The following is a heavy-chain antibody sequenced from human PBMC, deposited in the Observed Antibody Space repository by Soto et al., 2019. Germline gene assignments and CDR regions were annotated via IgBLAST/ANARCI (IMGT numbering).Heavy chain of an antibody. CDR3: AHRVLRTVFGLVTTTAIYFDF. CDR2: IYWDDDK. D-gene: IGHD3-3*01. J-gene: IGHJ4*02. Sequence: QITLNESGPPVVSPTETLTLTCRFSGFSLTTSGVGVGWIRQSPGKAPEWLALIYWDDDKRYSASLKSRLTTTKDTSKNQVVLTVSDLDPTDTATYYCAHRVLRTVFGLVTTTAIYFDFWGQGTPVAVSS. V-gene: IGHV2-5*02. CDR1: GFSLTTSGVG.